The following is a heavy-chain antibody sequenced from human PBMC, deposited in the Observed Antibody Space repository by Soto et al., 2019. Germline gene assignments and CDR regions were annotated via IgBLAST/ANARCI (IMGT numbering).Heavy chain of an antibody. CDR3: ARVRLEQTKSGYYFDY. J-gene: IGHJ4*02. Sequence: SETLSLTCTVSGGSISSGGYYWSWIRQHPGKGLEWIGYIYYSGSTYYNPSLKSRVTISVDTSKNQFSLKLSSVTAADTAVYYCARVRLEQTKSGYYFDYWGQGTLVTVSS. D-gene: IGHD1-1*01. CDR2: IYYSGST. CDR1: GGSISSGGYY. V-gene: IGHV4-31*03.